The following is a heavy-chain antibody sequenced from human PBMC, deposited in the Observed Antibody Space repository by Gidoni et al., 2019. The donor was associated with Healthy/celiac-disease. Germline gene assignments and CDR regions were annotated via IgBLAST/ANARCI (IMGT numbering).Heavy chain of an antibody. J-gene: IGHJ6*02. V-gene: IGHV4-34*01. CDR2: INHSGST. CDR1: GGSFSGYY. D-gene: IGHD3-3*01. Sequence: QVQLQQWGAGLLKPSETLSLTCAVYGGSFSGYYWSWIRQPPGKGLEWIGEINHSGSTNYNPSLKSRVTISVDTSKNQFSLKLSSVTAADTAVYYCARTARGDFGVVITTYYYYYGMDVWGQGTTVTVSS. CDR3: ARTARGDFGVVITTYYYYYGMDV.